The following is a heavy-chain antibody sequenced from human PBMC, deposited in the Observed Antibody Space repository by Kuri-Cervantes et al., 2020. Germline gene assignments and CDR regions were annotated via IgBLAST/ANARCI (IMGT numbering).Heavy chain of an antibody. Sequence: GSLRLSCAVYDGSFSVYYWNWIRQSPGKGLEWIGEINHSGITNYNPSLKSRVTISVDTSKNQFSLKLSSVTAADTAVYYCARGSRGSYGYNQRNLPFDYWGQGTLVTVSS. CDR2: INHSGIT. J-gene: IGHJ4*02. CDR1: DGSFSVYY. V-gene: IGHV4-34*01. D-gene: IGHD5-18*01. CDR3: ARGSRGSYGYNQRNLPFDY.